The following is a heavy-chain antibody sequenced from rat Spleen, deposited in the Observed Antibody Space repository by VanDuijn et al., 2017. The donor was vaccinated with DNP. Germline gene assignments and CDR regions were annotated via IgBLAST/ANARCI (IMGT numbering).Heavy chain of an antibody. CDR1: GFIFSNYW. Sequence: EVQLVESGGGPVQPGRSLKLSCVASGFIFSNYWMTWIRQAPGKGLEWVASISNTGDNTYYSDSVKGRFSLSRDNAKSTLYLQVNSLRSEDTATYYCTTVTYTTDFHYLCWFAYLGQGTLITVSA. D-gene: IGHD1-6*01. CDR3: TTVTYTTDFHYLCWFAY. J-gene: IGHJ3*01. V-gene: IGHV5-31*01. CDR2: ISNTGDNT.